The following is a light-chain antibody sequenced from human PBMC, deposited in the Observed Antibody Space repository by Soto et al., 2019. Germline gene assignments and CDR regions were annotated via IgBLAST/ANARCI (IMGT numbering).Light chain of an antibody. J-gene: IGKJ1*01. Sequence: EIVLTQAPGTLSLATGERANISCRASQSVSNDYLAWYQQKPGQAPRLLTYGASNRATGIPDRFSGSGSGTDFTLTISRLEPEDFAVYYCQQYGSSGTFGQGTKVDIK. CDR1: QSVSNDY. V-gene: IGKV3-20*01. CDR2: GAS. CDR3: QQYGSSGT.